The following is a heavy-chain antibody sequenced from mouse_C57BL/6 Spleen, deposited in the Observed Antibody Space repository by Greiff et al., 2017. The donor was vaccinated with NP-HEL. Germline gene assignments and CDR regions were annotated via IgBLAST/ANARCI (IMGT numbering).Heavy chain of an antibody. CDR1: GYTFTSYW. J-gene: IGHJ4*01. D-gene: IGHD1-1*01. Sequence: VQLQQPGAELVRPGSSVKLSCKASGYTFTSYWMHWVKQRPIQGLEWIGNIDPSDSETHYNQKFKDKATLTVDKSSSTAYMQLSSLTSEDSAVYYCARSYGSGTMDYWGQGTSVTVSS. V-gene: IGHV1-52*01. CDR2: IDPSDSET. CDR3: ARSYGSGTMDY.